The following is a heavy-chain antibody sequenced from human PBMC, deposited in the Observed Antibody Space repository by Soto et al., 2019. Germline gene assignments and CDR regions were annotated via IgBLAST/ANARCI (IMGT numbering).Heavy chain of an antibody. D-gene: IGHD4-17*01. CDR1: GGSISSGGYY. CDR3: ARAHYGDYGYGMDV. J-gene: IGHJ6*02. Sequence: PSETLSLTCTVSGGSISSGGYYWTWIRQPPGQGLEWIGYTYHSGSPYYNPSLKSRVTISVDRSKNQFSLKLSSVTAADTAVYYCARAHYGDYGYGMDVWGQGTTVTVSS. V-gene: IGHV4-30-2*01. CDR2: TYHSGSP.